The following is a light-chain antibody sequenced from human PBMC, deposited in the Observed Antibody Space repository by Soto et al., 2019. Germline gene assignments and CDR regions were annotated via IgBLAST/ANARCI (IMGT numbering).Light chain of an antibody. CDR1: WSDVGAYNL. J-gene: IGLJ1*01. CDR2: EVN. Sequence: QSVLNRPASVTGAHGRSITISCDRRWSDVGAYNLVPWYQQHPGKAPKLIICEVNTRPSGISNRFSGSKSGDTASLTISGLQAEDEADYFCCSYAGTVAYVFGTGTKVTVL. CDR3: CSYAGTVAYV. V-gene: IGLV2-23*02.